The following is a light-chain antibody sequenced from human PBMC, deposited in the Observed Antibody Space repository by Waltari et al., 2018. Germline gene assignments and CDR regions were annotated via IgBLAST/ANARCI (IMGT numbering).Light chain of an antibody. CDR1: QDISNF. V-gene: IGKV1-33*01. CDR2: DAS. J-gene: IGKJ2*01. Sequence: DIQMTQSPSSLSVSVGDRVTITCQASQDISNFLNWYQQKPGKAPKLLIYDASNLETGVPSRFSGSGSGRDFTLTISSLQPEDIATYYCQQYDNLPRYTFGQGTKLDIK. CDR3: QQYDNLPRYT.